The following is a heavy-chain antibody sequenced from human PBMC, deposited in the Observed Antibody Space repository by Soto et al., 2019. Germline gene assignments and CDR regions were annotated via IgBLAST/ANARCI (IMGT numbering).Heavy chain of an antibody. CDR2: IYYSGST. CDR1: GGSISSSSYY. Sequence: PSETLSLTCTVSGGSISSSSYYWGWIRQPPGKGLEWIGSIYYSGSTYYNPSLKSRVTISVDTSKNQFSLKLSSVTAADTAVYYCASRPVVVVAVTSYYFDYWGQGTLVTVSS. J-gene: IGHJ4*02. V-gene: IGHV4-39*01. CDR3: ASRPVVVVAVTSYYFDY. D-gene: IGHD2-15*01.